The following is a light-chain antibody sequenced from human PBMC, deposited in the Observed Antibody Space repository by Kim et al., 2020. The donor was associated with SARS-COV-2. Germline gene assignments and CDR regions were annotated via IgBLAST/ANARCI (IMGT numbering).Light chain of an antibody. CDR2: QDS. CDR1: KLGDKY. J-gene: IGLJ1*01. Sequence: VSPGQSASITCSGEKLGDKYACWYQQKPGQSPVLVIYQDSKRPSGIPERFSGSNSGNTATLTISGTQAMDEADYYCQAWDSSTEVFGTGTKLTVL. CDR3: QAWDSSTEV. V-gene: IGLV3-1*01.